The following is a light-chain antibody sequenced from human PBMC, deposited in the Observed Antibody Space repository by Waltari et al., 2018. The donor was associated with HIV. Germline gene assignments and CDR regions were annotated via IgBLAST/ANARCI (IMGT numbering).Light chain of an antibody. Sequence: QSVLTQPPSASGTPGQRATISCFGSNSNIGSNYVYWYQQLPGIAPKLLIYKNKRRPAGVPDRFSGSKSGTSASLAISGLRSEDEADYYCAAWDDRLNLVFGGGTKLTVL. CDR1: NSNIGSNY. CDR3: AAWDDRLNLV. V-gene: IGLV1-47*01. CDR2: KNK. J-gene: IGLJ2*01.